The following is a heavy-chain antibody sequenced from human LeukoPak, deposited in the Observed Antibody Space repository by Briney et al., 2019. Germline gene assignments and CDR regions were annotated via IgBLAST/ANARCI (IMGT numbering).Heavy chain of an antibody. J-gene: IGHJ6*03. CDR2: ISGSGGST. Sequence: GGTLRLSCAASGFTFKNYAMSWVRQAPGKGLEWVSAISGSGGSTYYADSVKGRFTISRDNSKNTLYLQMNSLRAEDTAVYYCAKDGVLGIFGVVNYYYYYMDVWGKGTTVTVSS. CDR1: GFTFKNYA. CDR3: AKDGVLGIFGVVNYYYYYMDV. V-gene: IGHV3-23*01. D-gene: IGHD3-3*01.